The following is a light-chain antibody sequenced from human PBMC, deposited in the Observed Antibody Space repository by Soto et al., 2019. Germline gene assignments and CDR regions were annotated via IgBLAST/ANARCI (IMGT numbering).Light chain of an antibody. CDR3: QQYGGSPRT. J-gene: IGKJ1*01. CDR2: DAS. V-gene: IGKV3-11*01. Sequence: EIVLTQSPATLSLSPGEGATLSCRASQSVSKYLVWYQQKPGQAPRHLIYDASNRATGIPARFSGSGSGTDFTLTISRLEPEDFAVYYCQQYGGSPRTFGQGTKVDIK. CDR1: QSVSKY.